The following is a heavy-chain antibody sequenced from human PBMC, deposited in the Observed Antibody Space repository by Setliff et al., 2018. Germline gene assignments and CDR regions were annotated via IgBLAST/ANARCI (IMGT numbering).Heavy chain of an antibody. CDR3: ARGRIQLWKYYFDY. V-gene: IGHV4-34*01. CDR1: GGSFSGYY. CDR2: INHSGST. J-gene: IGHJ4*02. D-gene: IGHD5-18*01. Sequence: TSETLSLTCAVYGGSFSGYYWSWIRQPPGKGLEWIGEINHSGSTNYNPSLKSRVTISVDTSKNQFSLKLSSVTAADTAVYYCARGRIQLWKYYFDYWGQGTLVPSPQ.